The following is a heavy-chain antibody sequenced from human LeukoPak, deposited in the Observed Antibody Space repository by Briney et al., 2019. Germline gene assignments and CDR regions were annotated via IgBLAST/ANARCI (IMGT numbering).Heavy chain of an antibody. V-gene: IGHV4-61*09. CDR2: IHISGNT. CDR1: GGSISSGSYC. J-gene: IGHJ5*02. CDR3: ARGRGEGRGIAMVRGVRAPSYNWFDP. D-gene: IGHD3-10*01. Sequence: SQTLSLTCTVSGGSISSGSYCWSWIRQPAGKGLEWIGHIHISGNTNYNPSLKSRVTISVDTSKNQFSLRLSSVTAADTAVYYCARGRGEGRGIAMVRGVRAPSYNWFDPWGHGTQVTVSS.